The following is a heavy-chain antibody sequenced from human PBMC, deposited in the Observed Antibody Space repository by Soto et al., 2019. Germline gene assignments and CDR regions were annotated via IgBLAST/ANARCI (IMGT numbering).Heavy chain of an antibody. D-gene: IGHD5-12*01. CDR1: GGSISSYY. Sequence: SETLSLTCTVSGGSISSYYWSWIRQPPGKGLEWIGYIYYSGSTNYNPSLKSRVTISVDTSKNQFSLKLSSVTAADTAVYYCARTLYSGYDLFFDYWGQGTLVTVSS. V-gene: IGHV4-59*08. J-gene: IGHJ4*02. CDR3: ARTLYSGYDLFFDY. CDR2: IYYSGST.